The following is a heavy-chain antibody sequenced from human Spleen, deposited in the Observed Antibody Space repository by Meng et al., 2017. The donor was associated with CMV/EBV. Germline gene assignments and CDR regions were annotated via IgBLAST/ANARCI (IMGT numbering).Heavy chain of an antibody. D-gene: IGHD3-10*01. Sequence: SETLSLTCTVSGGSISNTGSYWGWIRQPPGEGLEWIGAVYYTGSTYYNPSLESRVTISIDASKKQLSLRLTSVTAADSAVYYCARTAPRGGFDYWGQGTLVTVSS. CDR3: ARTAPRGGFDY. CDR1: GGSISNTGSY. J-gene: IGHJ4*02. CDR2: VYYTGST. V-gene: IGHV4-39*07.